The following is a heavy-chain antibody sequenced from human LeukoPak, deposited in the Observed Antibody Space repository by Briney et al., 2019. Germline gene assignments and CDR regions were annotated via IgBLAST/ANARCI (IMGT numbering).Heavy chain of an antibody. V-gene: IGHV4-39*07. D-gene: IGHD5-24*01. J-gene: IGHJ4*02. CDR3: ARSRWLQLNFDY. CDR2: IYYSGST. CDR1: GGSISSSSYY. Sequence: SETLSLTCTVSGGSISSSSYYWGWIRQPPGKGLEWIGSIYYSGSTNYNPSLKSRVTISVDKSKNQFSLKLSSVTAADTAVYYCARSRWLQLNFDYWGQGTLVTVSS.